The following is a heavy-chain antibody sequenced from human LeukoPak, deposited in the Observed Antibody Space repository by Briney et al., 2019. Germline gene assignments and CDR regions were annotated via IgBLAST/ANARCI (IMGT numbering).Heavy chain of an antibody. CDR2: IYYSGST. D-gene: IGHD6-13*01. V-gene: IGHV4-59*08. Sequence: SETLSLTCTVSGGSISSYYWSWIRQPPGKGLEWIGYIYYSGSTYYNPSLKSRVTISVDTSKNQFSLKLSSVTAADTAVYYCARAGREDSSSWYGSTNNWFDPWGQGTLVTVSS. CDR1: GGSISSYY. CDR3: ARAGREDSSSWYGSTNNWFDP. J-gene: IGHJ5*02.